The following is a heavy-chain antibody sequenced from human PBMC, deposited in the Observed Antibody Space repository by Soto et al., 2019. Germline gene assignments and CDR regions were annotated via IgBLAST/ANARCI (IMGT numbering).Heavy chain of an antibody. CDR2: IYWDDDK. V-gene: IGHV2-5*02. CDR3: THNLVAGTSWFDP. D-gene: IGHD6-19*01. CDR1: GFSLSTSGAG. J-gene: IGHJ5*02. Sequence: QITLKESGPTLVKPTQTLTLTCTFPGFSLSTSGAGVVWIRQPPGKALEWLGIIYWDDDKRYSQTLKSRLTITNDTYKNQVVLTRHNMDPVDTGTYYCTHNLVAGTSWFDPWGQGTLVTVSS.